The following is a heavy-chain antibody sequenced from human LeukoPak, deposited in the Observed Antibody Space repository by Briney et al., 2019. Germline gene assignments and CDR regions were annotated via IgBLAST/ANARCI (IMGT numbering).Heavy chain of an antibody. J-gene: IGHJ6*03. CDR3: VRDRDSTDSDFYMDV. V-gene: IGHV3-48*01. CDR2: ISSSSSAI. Sequence: GGSLRLSCVACGFTFRSCSMNWVRQAPGKGLEWLSYISSSSSAIHSADSVKGRFTISRDNAKDSLYLQMRSLGAEGTAVYYCVRDRDSTDSDFYMDVWGKGTTVTVSS. CDR1: GFTFRSCS. D-gene: IGHD2-15*01.